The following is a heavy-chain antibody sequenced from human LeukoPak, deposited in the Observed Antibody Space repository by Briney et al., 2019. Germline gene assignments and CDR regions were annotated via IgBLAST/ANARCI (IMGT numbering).Heavy chain of an antibody. Sequence: GGSLRLSCAASGFTFSTYWMSWVRQTPGKGLEWVANIKEDGSRQYYVDSVKGRFTISRDNAKNSLYLRMNSLRVEDTAVYYCARDGGGYDSWGQGTLVTVSS. D-gene: IGHD5-24*01. J-gene: IGHJ5*01. CDR3: ARDGGGYDS. CDR1: GFTFSTYW. V-gene: IGHV3-7*01. CDR2: IKEDGSRQ.